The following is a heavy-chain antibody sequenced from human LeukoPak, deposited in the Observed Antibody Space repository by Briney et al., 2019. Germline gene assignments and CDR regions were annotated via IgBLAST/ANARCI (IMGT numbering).Heavy chain of an antibody. J-gene: IGHJ4*02. Sequence: ASVKCSCKASGYTFTCYYMHWVRQAPGQGLEWMGIINPSGGSTSYAQKFQGRVTMTRDMSTSTVYMELSSLRSEDTAVYYCARDLSEYYFDYWGQGTLVTVSS. CDR3: ARDLSEYYFDY. CDR2: INPSGGST. D-gene: IGHD3-3*02. CDR1: GYTFTCYY. V-gene: IGHV1-46*01.